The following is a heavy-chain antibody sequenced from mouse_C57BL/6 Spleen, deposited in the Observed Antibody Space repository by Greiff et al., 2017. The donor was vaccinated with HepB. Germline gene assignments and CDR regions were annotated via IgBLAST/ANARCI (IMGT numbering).Heavy chain of an antibody. D-gene: IGHD2-4*01. J-gene: IGHJ4*01. CDR2: IYPGNGDT. CDR3: ARSEDYDDYAMDY. CDR1: GYAFSSYW. V-gene: IGHV1-80*01. Sequence: VQLQQSGAELVKPGASVKISCKASGYAFSSYWMNWVKQRPGKGLEWIGQIYPGNGDTNYNGKFKGKATLTADKSSSTAYMQLSSLTAEDSAVYFCARSEDYDDYAMDYWGQGTSVTVSS.